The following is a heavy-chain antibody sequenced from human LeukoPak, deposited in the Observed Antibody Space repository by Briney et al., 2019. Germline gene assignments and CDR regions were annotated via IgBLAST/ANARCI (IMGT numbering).Heavy chain of an antibody. J-gene: IGHJ4*02. CDR2: ISKSGSDT. CDR3: ARVGATGTADY. V-gene: IGHV3-21*05. CDR1: GFTFSGYS. D-gene: IGHD1-1*01. Sequence: KPGGSLRLSCAASGFTFSGYSMNWVRQAPGKGLEWVSYISKSGSDTNFADSVKGRFTISRDNAKNSLYLQMSSLRAEDTAVYYCARVGATGTADYWGQGTLVTVSS.